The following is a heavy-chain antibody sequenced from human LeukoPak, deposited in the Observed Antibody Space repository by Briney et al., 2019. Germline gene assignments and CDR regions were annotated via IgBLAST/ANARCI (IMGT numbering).Heavy chain of an antibody. V-gene: IGHV3-30-3*01. J-gene: IGHJ4*02. Sequence: GGSLRLPCAASGFTFSTSAMHWVRQAPGKGLESVTIMAFDGTDINYIDSVKGRFTISRDNSKNTLYLEMNSLRTEDTAVYYCVRDARGSLDYWGQGTLVTVSS. CDR2: MAFDGTDI. CDR1: GFTFSTSA. CDR3: VRDARGSLDY.